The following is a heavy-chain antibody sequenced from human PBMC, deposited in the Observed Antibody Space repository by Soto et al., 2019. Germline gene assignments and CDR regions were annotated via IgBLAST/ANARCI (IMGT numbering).Heavy chain of an antibody. CDR1: GFSFSSYG. V-gene: IGHV3-33*01. CDR2: IWYDGSNK. D-gene: IGHD6-13*01. Sequence: QVQLVESGGGVVQPGRSLRLSCAASGFSFSSYGMHWVRQAPGKGLEWVAVIWYDGSNKYHADSVKGRFTISRDNSKNTLYLEMNSLRAEDRAVCYCARDPWYYCNAMDVWGQGNTVTVSS. CDR3: ARDPWYYCNAMDV. J-gene: IGHJ6*02.